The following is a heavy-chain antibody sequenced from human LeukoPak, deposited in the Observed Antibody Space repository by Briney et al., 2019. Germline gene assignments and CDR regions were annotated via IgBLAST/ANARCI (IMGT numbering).Heavy chain of an antibody. Sequence: SETLSLTCTVSGGSISSYYWSWIRQPPGKGLEWIGYIYYSGSTNYNPSLKSRVTISVDTSKNQFSLKLSSVTAADTAVYYCARGYCTNGVCYPPGGMDVWGQGTTVTVS. CDR3: ARGYCTNGVCYPPGGMDV. V-gene: IGHV4-59*01. CDR1: GGSISSYY. CDR2: IYYSGST. J-gene: IGHJ6*02. D-gene: IGHD2-8*01.